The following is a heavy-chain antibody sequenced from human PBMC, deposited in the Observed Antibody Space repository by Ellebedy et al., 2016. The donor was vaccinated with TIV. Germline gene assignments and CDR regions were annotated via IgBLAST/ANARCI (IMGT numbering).Heavy chain of an antibody. CDR1: GYSFTSYW. CDR2: IDPSDSYT. D-gene: IGHD6-13*01. CDR3: ARLPSYSSSRSRIYWYFDL. Sequence: GESLKISCKGSGYSFTSYWISWVRQMPGKGLEWMGRIDPSDSYTNYSPSFQGHVTISADKSISTAYLQWSSLKASDTAMYYCARLPSYSSSRSRIYWYFDLWGRGTLVTVSS. J-gene: IGHJ2*01. V-gene: IGHV5-10-1*01.